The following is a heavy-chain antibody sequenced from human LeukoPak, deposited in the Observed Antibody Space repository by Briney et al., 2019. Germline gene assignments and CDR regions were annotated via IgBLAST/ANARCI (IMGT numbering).Heavy chain of an antibody. D-gene: IGHD3-10*01. Sequence: SETLSLTCTVSGGSISSYYWSWIRQPAGKGLEWIGRLYTSGSTNYNPSLKSRVTMSVDMSKNQFSLKLSSVTAADTAVYYCARAVGSGSFQTYYYYMDVWGKGTTVTISS. CDR3: ARAVGSGSFQTYYYYMDV. J-gene: IGHJ6*03. CDR1: GGSISSYY. V-gene: IGHV4-4*07. CDR2: LYTSGST.